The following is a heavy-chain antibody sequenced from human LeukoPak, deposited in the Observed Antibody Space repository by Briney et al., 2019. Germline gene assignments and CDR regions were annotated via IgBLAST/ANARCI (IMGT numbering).Heavy chain of an antibody. CDR1: GYTFTSYY. Sequence: ASVKVSCKASGYTFTSYYMHWVRQAPGQGLEWMGIINPSGGSTSYAQKFQGRVTMTRDTSTSTVYMELSSLRFEDTAVYYCARSIAVAGIVDYWGQGTLVTVSS. D-gene: IGHD6-19*01. CDR2: INPSGGST. V-gene: IGHV1-46*01. J-gene: IGHJ4*02. CDR3: ARSIAVAGIVDY.